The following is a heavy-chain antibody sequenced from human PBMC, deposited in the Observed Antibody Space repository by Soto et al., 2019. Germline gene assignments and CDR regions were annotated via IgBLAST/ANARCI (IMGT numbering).Heavy chain of an antibody. D-gene: IGHD2-15*01. CDR1: GGSIKNVY. Sequence: SETLSLTCTVSGGSIKNVYWSWIRQAPGKGLEWIGFIFHSGNAKYNPSLKSRVTISVDTSKNQFSLSLDSVTAADTAVYFCARAHAPTLPFDSWGQGTLVTV. CDR2: IFHSGNA. CDR3: ARAHAPTLPFDS. V-gene: IGHV4-59*01. J-gene: IGHJ4*01.